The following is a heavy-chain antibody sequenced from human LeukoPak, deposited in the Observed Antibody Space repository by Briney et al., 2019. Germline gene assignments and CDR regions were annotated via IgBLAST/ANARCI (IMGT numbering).Heavy chain of an antibody. V-gene: IGHV4-38-2*01. D-gene: IGHD2-2*01. Sequence: SGTLSLTCAVSGYSISSGYYWGWIRQPPGKGLEWIGSIYHSGSTYYNPSLKSRVTISVDTSKNQFSLKLSSVTAADTAVYYCARLTGYCSSTSCYYFDYWGQGTLVTVSS. J-gene: IGHJ4*02. CDR2: IYHSGST. CDR3: ARLTGYCSSTSCYYFDY. CDR1: GYSISSGYY.